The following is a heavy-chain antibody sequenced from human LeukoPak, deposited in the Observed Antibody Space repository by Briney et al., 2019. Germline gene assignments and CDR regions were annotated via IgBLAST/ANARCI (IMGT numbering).Heavy chain of an antibody. Sequence: PSETLSLTCTVSGGSMRSSSYSWGWIRQPPGKGLEWIGSSYYSGGTYYNPSLKSRVTISVDRSKNQFSLKLSSVTAADTAVYYCASSNPTVTTSEYYYYYYMDVWGKGTTVTVPS. J-gene: IGHJ6*03. CDR1: GGSMRSSSYS. V-gene: IGHV4-39*07. CDR3: ASSNPTVTTSEYYYYYYMDV. D-gene: IGHD4-17*01. CDR2: SYYSGGT.